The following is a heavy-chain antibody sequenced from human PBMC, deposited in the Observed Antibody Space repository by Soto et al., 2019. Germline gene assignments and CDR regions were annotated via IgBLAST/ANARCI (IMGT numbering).Heavy chain of an antibody. CDR1: GYDFTTYG. Sequence: QVHLVQSGAEVKKPGASVKVSCKGSGYDFTTYGITWVRQAPGQGLEWMAWISAHNGNTDYAQKLQGSVTVTRDTSTSTAYMGLRSVRSDDPAVYYCARGRYGDYWGQGALVTVSS. CDR2: ISAHNGNT. CDR3: ARGRYGDY. D-gene: IGHD1-1*01. V-gene: IGHV1-18*01. J-gene: IGHJ4*02.